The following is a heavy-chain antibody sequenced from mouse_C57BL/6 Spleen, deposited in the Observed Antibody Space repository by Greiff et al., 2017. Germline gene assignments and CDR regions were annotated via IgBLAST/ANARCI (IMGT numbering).Heavy chain of an antibody. CDR3: AKRRLYDGYSDY. J-gene: IGHJ2*01. CDR1: GYTFTDYY. D-gene: IGHD2-3*01. Sequence: EVQLQQSGPELVKPGASVKISCKASGYTFTDYYMNWVKQSHGKSLEWIGDINPNNGGTSYNQKFKGKATLTVDKSSSTAYMELRSLTSEDSAVYYCAKRRLYDGYSDYWGQGTTLTVSS. V-gene: IGHV1-26*01. CDR2: INPNNGGT.